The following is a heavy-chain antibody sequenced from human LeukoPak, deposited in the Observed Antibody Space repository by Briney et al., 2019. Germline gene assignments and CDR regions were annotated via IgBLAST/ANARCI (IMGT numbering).Heavy chain of an antibody. CDR2: IIPIFGTA. J-gene: IGHJ5*02. V-gene: IGHV1-69*13. CDR3: ARDRPGRYCSTISCYSASPFDP. CDR1: GGTVSRCP. Sequence: ASVKVSCKASGGTVSRCPISWVRQAPGQGLEWMGGIIPIFGTANYAQKFQGRVTITADESTSTAYMELSSLRSEDTAVYYCARDRPGRYCSTISCYSASPFDPWGQGTLVTVSS. D-gene: IGHD2-2*02.